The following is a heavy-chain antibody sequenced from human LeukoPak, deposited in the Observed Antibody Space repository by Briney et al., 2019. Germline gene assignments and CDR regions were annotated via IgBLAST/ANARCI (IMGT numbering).Heavy chain of an antibody. CDR2: IYYSGST. V-gene: IGHV4-39*01. CDR3: ARRGYYDSSGRHAFDI. J-gene: IGHJ3*02. CDR1: GGSISSSSYY. Sequence: SETLSLTCTVSGGSISSSSYYWGWIRQPPGQGLEWIGSIYYSGSTYYNPSLKSRVTISVDTSKNQFSLKLSSVTAADTAVYYCARRGYYDSSGRHAFDIWGQGTMVTVSS. D-gene: IGHD3-22*01.